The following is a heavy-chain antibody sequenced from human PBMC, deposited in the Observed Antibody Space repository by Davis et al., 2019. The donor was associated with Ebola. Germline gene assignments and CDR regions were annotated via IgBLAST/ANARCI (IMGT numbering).Heavy chain of an antibody. D-gene: IGHD2-21*02. CDR1: GVSISSSNW. CDR3: ARLARTALIDYHYFDI. CDR2: IYHSGST. Sequence: MPSETLSLTCAVSGVSISSSNWWSWVRQPPGKGLEWIGQIYHSGSTNYNPSLKSRVTISVDKSKNQFSLKMTSMTAADTAVYYCARLARTALIDYHYFDIWGRGTLVTVSS. V-gene: IGHV4-4*02. J-gene: IGHJ2*01.